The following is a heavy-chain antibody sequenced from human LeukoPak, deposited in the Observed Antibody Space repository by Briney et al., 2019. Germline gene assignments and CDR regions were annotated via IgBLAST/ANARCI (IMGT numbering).Heavy chain of an antibody. CDR3: AREEVGAPGDY. D-gene: IGHD1-26*01. Sequence: ARTLSLSCAASGFTFSSYDWRWVRQAPGKGLEWVAVIWYDGSNKYYADSVKGRFPISRDNSKNTLYLQMNSLRAEDTAVYYCAREEVGAPGDYWGQGTLVTVSS. V-gene: IGHV3-33*01. CDR2: IWYDGSNK. CDR1: GFTFSSYD. J-gene: IGHJ4*02.